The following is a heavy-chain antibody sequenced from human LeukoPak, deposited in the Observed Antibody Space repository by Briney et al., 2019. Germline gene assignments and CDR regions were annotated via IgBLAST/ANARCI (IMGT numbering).Heavy chain of an antibody. Sequence: SETLSLTCTVSGGSISSSGSYWGWIRQPPGKGLEWIGNIYYSGSTYYNPSLKSRVTISVDTSKNQFSLKLSSVTAVDTAVYYCARQKGEPVDYWGQGTLVTVSS. J-gene: IGHJ4*02. CDR2: IYYSGST. D-gene: IGHD1-14*01. CDR3: ARQKGEPVDY. V-gene: IGHV4-39*01. CDR1: GGSISSSGSY.